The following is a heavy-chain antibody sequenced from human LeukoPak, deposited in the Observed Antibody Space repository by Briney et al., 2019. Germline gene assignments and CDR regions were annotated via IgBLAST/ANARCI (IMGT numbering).Heavy chain of an antibody. J-gene: IGHJ6*02. D-gene: IGHD1-26*01. Sequence: ASVKVSCKASGGTFSSYAISWVRQAPGQGLEWMGGIIPIFGTANYAQRLQGRVTMTTDTSTSTAYMELRSLRSDDTAVYYCASRIEPGGYGMDVWGQGTTVTVSS. CDR2: IIPIFGTA. V-gene: IGHV1-69*05. CDR3: ASRIEPGGYGMDV. CDR1: GGTFSSYA.